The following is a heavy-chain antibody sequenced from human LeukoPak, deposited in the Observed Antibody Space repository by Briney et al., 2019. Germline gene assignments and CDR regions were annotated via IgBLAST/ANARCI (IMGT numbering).Heavy chain of an antibody. J-gene: IGHJ4*02. CDR1: GFTFSSYS. V-gene: IGHV3-21*04. D-gene: IGHD1-7*01. Sequence: GGSLRLSCAASGFTFSSYSMNWVRQAPGKGLEWVSSISSSSSYIYYADSVKGRFTISRDNAKNTLYLQMNSLRAEDTAVYYCAKELGELELRHFDYWGQGTLVTVSS. CDR3: AKELGELELRHFDY. CDR2: ISSSSSYI.